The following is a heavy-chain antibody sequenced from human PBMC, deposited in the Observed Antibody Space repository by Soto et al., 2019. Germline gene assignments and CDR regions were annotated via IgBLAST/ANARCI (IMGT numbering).Heavy chain of an antibody. Sequence: PSETLSLTCAVSGGSISSGGYSWSWIRQPPGKGLEWIGYIYHSGSTYYNPSLKSRVTISVDRSKNQFSLKLSSVTAADTAVYYCARHSRQMGNGMDVSGQGTTITVSS. V-gene: IGHV4-30-2*01. CDR3: ARHSRQMGNGMDV. D-gene: IGHD7-27*01. J-gene: IGHJ6*02. CDR1: GGSISSGGYS. CDR2: IYHSGST.